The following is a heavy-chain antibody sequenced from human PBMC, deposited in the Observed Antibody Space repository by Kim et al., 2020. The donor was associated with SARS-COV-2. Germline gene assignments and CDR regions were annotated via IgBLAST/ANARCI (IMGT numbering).Heavy chain of an antibody. V-gene: IGHV3-9*01. Sequence: GKGRFTISSDNAKNSLYLQMNSLRAEDTALYYCAKTKSSSWSKASFDYWGQGTLVTVSS. CDR3: AKTKSSSWSKASFDY. D-gene: IGHD6-13*01. J-gene: IGHJ4*02.